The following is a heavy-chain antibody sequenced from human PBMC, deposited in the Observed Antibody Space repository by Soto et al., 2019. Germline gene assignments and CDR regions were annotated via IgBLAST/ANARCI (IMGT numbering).Heavy chain of an antibody. V-gene: IGHV3-30*18. CDR3: AKDYSSSWSYFDY. CDR2: ISYDGSNK. D-gene: IGHD6-13*01. J-gene: IGHJ4*02. Sequence: GSLSLSGAAAGLTLSSYGMHWVRQAPGKGLEWVAVISYDGSNKYYADSVKGRFTISRDNSKNTLYLQMNSLRAEDTAVYYWAKDYSSSWSYFDYWGQGTLVTVSS. CDR1: GLTLSSYG.